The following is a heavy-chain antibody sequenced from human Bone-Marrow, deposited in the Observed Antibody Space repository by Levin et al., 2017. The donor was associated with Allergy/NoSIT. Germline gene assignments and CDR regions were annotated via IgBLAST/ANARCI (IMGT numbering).Heavy chain of an antibody. CDR2: IYSVGST. Sequence: GLEWFSLIYSVGSTYYADSVKGRFTISRDNSKNTLYLQMNSLRGEDTAIYYCARGGLGANHYWGQGTRVTVSS. J-gene: IGHJ4*02. D-gene: IGHD5-12*01. V-gene: IGHV3-66*01. CDR3: ARGGLGANHY.